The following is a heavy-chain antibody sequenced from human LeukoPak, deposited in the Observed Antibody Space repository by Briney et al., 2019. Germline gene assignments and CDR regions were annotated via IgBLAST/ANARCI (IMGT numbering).Heavy chain of an antibody. V-gene: IGHV1-69*13. CDR1: GGTFISYA. Sequence: SVKVSCKASGGTFISYAISWVRQAPGQGLEWMGGIIPIFGTANYAQKFQGRVTITADESTSTAYMELSSLRSEDTAVYYCARDPIGVRPVLAPDYWGQGTLVTVSS. J-gene: IGHJ4*02. CDR3: ARDPIGVRPVLAPDY. CDR2: IIPIFGTA. D-gene: IGHD3-10*01.